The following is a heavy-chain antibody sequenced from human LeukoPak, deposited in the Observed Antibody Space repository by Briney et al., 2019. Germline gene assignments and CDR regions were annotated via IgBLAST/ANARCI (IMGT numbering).Heavy chain of an antibody. CDR3: ERVRASRPIAAAGTNPSFDP. Sequence: SQTLSLTCTASGGSISSYYWSWIRQPPGKGLEWIGSIYYSGSTYYNPSLKSRVTISVDTSKNQFSLKLSSVTAADTAVYYCERVRASRPIAAAGTNPSFDPWGQGTLVTVSS. J-gene: IGHJ5*02. D-gene: IGHD6-13*01. V-gene: IGHV4-59*12. CDR1: GGSISSYY. CDR2: IYYSGST.